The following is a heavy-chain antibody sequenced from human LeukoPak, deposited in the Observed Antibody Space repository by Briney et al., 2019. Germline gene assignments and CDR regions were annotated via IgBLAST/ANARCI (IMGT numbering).Heavy chain of an antibody. V-gene: IGHV1-8*01. J-gene: IGHJ1*01. D-gene: IGHD4-11*01. CDR3: ARGYDYLYAEYFQH. CDR2: MNPNSGNT. CDR1: GYTFTSYH. Sequence: ASVEVSCKASGYTFTSYHINWARQATGQGLEWVGWMNPNSGNTGYAQKFQGRVTMTRNTSIGTAYMELSSLRSEDTAVYYCARGYDYLYAEYFQHWGQGTLVTVSS.